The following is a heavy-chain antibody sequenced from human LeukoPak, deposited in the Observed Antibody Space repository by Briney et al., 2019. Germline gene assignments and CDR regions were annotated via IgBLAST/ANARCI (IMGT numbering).Heavy chain of an antibody. Sequence: GASVKVSCKVSGYTLTELSMHWVRQAPGKGLEWMGGFDPEDGETIYAQKFQGRVTMTEDTSTDTAYMELSSLRSEDTAVYYCATSGYCDSSGYWAGGYWGQGTLVTVSS. CDR2: FDPEDGET. CDR3: ATSGYCDSSGYWAGGY. CDR1: GYTLTELS. V-gene: IGHV1-24*01. J-gene: IGHJ4*02. D-gene: IGHD3-22*01.